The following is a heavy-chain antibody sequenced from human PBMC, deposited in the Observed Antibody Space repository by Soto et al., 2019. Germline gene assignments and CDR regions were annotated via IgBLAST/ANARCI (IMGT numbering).Heavy chain of an antibody. Sequence: QVQLVQSGAEVKKPGASVKVSCKASGYTFTSYYMHWVRQAPGQGLEWMGIINPSGGSTSYAQKCQGRVTSTRDTSTSTVYMELSSLRSEDTAVYYCARRGSYQRQGNWFDPWGQGTLVTVSS. D-gene: IGHD2-2*01. CDR3: ARRGSYQRQGNWFDP. CDR2: INPSGGST. V-gene: IGHV1-46*03. CDR1: GYTFTSYY. J-gene: IGHJ5*02.